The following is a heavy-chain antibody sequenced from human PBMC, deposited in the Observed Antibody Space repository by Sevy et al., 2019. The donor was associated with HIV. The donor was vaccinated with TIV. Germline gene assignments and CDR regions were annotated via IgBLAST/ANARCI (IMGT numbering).Heavy chain of an antibody. CDR1: GDSINTYY. D-gene: IGHD2-2*02. CDR3: ARLRWDLVVVPGATPGCYFDS. J-gene: IGHJ4*02. CDR2: VSHSGKT. Sequence: SETLSLTCTVSGDSINTYYWSWIRQPPGKGLEWIGYVSHSGKTNYNPSLKSRVSMSVDTFTNNFSMKVKSVTAADTAVYYCARLRWDLVVVPGATPGCYFDSWGQGTLVTVSS. V-gene: IGHV4-59*08.